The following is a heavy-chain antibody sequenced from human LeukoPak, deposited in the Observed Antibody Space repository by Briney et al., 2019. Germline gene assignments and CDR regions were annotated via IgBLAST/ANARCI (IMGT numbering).Heavy chain of an antibody. Sequence: GASVKVSCKASGYIFTGYYMHWVRQAPGQGLEWMGWINPNSGGTNYAQKFQGRVTMTRDTSISTAYMELSRLRSDDTAVYYCARDQRYYYGSGSLYWGQGTLVTVSS. J-gene: IGHJ4*02. D-gene: IGHD3-10*01. V-gene: IGHV1-2*02. CDR3: ARDQRYYYGSGSLY. CDR2: INPNSGGT. CDR1: GYIFTGYY.